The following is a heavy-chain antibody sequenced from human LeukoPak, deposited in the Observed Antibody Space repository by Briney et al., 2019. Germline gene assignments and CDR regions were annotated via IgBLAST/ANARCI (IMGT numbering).Heavy chain of an antibody. CDR3: ARHDSSGYYLFDY. V-gene: IGHV4-39*01. D-gene: IGHD3-22*01. CDR1: SGSISSSSYY. J-gene: IGHJ4*02. Sequence: PSETLSLTCTVSSGSISSSSYYWGWIRQPPGKGLEWIGSIYYSGSTYYNPSLKSRVTISVDTSKNQFSLKLSSVTAADTAVYYCARHDSSGYYLFDYWGQGTLVTVSP. CDR2: IYYSGST.